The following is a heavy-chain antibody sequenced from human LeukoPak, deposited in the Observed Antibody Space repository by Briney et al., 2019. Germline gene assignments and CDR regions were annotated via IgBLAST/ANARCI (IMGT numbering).Heavy chain of an antibody. J-gene: IGHJ4*02. D-gene: IGHD3-10*01. CDR2: IWYDGSNK. Sequence: QPGRSLRLSCAASGFSFSSNGMHWVRQAPGKGLEWVAVIWYDGSNKYYADSVKGRFTISRDNSKNTLYLRMNSLRAEDTAVYYCAIIYGSGSYYLDYWGQGTLVTVSS. V-gene: IGHV3-33*01. CDR1: GFSFSSNG. CDR3: AIIYGSGSYYLDY.